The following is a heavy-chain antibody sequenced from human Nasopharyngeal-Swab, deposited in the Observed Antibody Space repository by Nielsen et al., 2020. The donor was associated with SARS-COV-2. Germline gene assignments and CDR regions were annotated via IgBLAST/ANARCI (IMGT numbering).Heavy chain of an antibody. D-gene: IGHD6-13*01. J-gene: IGHJ4*02. CDR1: GGSFSGYY. CDR2: INHSGST. CDR3: ARGIPWGIAAAGENYYFDY. Sequence: SETLSLTCAVYGGSFSGYYWSWIRQPPGKGLEWIGEINHSGSTNYNPSLKSRVTISVDTSKNQFSLKLSSVTAADTAVYYCARGIPWGIAAAGENYYFDYWGQGTLVTVSS. V-gene: IGHV4-34*01.